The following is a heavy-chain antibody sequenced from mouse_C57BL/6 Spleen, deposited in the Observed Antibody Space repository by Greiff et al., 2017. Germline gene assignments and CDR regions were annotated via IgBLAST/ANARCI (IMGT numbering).Heavy chain of an antibody. CDR2: ISSGSSTI. V-gene: IGHV5-17*01. J-gene: IGHJ1*03. CDR3: AKTQSSYWYFDV. CDR1: GFTFSDYG. D-gene: IGHD1-1*01. Sequence: EVKLMESGGGLVKPGGSLKLSCAASGFTFSDYGMHWVRQAPEKGLEWVAYISSGSSTIYYADTVKGRFTISRDNAKNTLFLQMTSLRSEDTAMYYCAKTQSSYWYFDVWGTGTTVTVSS.